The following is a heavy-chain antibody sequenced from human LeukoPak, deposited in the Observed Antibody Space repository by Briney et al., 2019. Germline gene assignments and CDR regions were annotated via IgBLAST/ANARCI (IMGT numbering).Heavy chain of an antibody. D-gene: IGHD3-22*01. CDR1: GGSISSSSYY. J-gene: IGHJ4*02. V-gene: IGHV4-39*07. CDR2: IYHSGST. Sequence: PSETLSLTCTVSGGSISSSSYYWGWIRQPPGKGLEWIGSIYHSGSTYYNPSLKSRVTISVDTSKNQFSLKLSSVTAADTAVYYCARGGYYDSSGYWLDFDYWGQGTLVTVSS. CDR3: ARGGYYDSSGYWLDFDY.